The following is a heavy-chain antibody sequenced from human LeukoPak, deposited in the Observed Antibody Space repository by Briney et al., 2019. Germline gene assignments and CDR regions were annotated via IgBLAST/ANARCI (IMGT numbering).Heavy chain of an antibody. D-gene: IGHD6-19*01. CDR1: GFTFSSYD. CDR2: IGTAGDI. Sequence: GGSLRLSCAASGFTFSSYDMHWVRQATGKGLEWVSGIGTAGDIYYPGSVKGRFTISRENAKNSLYLQVNSLRAGDTAVYYCAKDAPRSSGWFFLDYWGQGTLVTVSS. V-gene: IGHV3-13*01. CDR3: AKDAPRSSGWFFLDY. J-gene: IGHJ4*02.